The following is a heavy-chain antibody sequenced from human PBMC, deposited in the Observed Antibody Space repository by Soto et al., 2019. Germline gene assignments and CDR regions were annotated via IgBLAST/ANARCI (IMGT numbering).Heavy chain of an antibody. V-gene: IGHV1-18*01. Sequence: ASVKVSCKASGYTFTSYGISWVRQAPGQGLEWMGWISAYNGNTNYAQKLQGRVTMTTDTSTSTAYMELRSLRSDDTAVYYCARVRGYSGYVPDNWFDPWGQGTLVTVSS. J-gene: IGHJ5*02. CDR1: GYTFTSYG. CDR3: ARVRGYSGYVPDNWFDP. D-gene: IGHD5-12*01. CDR2: ISAYNGNT.